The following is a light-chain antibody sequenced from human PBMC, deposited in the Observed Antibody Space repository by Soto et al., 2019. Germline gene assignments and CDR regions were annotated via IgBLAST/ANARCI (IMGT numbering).Light chain of an antibody. Sequence: AIRMTQSPSSLSASTGDRVTITCRASQYITSYLAWYQQKPGKAPKLLIYAASTLQSGVPSRFSGSGSGTDFTLTITCLQSEDVATYYCQQYYSYPRTFGQGTKVDIK. CDR3: QQYYSYPRT. CDR1: QYITSY. J-gene: IGKJ1*01. CDR2: AAS. V-gene: IGKV1-8*01.